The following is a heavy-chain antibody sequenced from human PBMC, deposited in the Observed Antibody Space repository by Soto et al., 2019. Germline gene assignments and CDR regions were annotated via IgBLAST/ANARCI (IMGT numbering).Heavy chain of an antibody. CDR1: GGAFRGYY. V-gene: IGHV4-34*01. CDR2: INHSGSR. CDR3: ARRQIGALGQWLENSYSYGMDV. J-gene: IGHJ6*02. D-gene: IGHD6-19*01. Sequence: SETLSHTWAVYGGAFRGYYWSWIRQPPGKGLEGIGEINHSGSRNYNPSLKGRVTISVDTSKNQFSRKLSSVSAADTAVYYSARRQIGALGQWLENSYSYGMDVWGQGTTVTVSS.